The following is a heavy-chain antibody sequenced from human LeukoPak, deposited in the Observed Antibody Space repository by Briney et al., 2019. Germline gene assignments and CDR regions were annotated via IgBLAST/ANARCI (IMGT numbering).Heavy chain of an antibody. CDR1: GGSISSGGYS. V-gene: IGHV4-30-2*01. CDR2: IYHSGST. J-gene: IGHJ1*01. D-gene: IGHD3-22*01. Sequence: SETLSLTCAVSGGSISSGGYSWSWIRQPPGKGLEWIGYIYHSGSTYYNPSLKGRVTISVDRSKNQFSLKLSSVTAADTAVYYCARGPHYYDSSGLIGAEYFQHWGQGTLVTVSS. CDR3: ARGPHYYDSSGLIGAEYFQH.